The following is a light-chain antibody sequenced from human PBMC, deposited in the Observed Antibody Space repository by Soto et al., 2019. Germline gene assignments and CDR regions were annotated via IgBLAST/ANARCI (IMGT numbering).Light chain of an antibody. CDR3: QQYGNSSPLT. Sequence: EIVLTQSPVTLSLSPGERATLSCRARQSASSTYLAWYQQKPGQGPRLLIYGASSRATGIPDRFSGSGSGTDFTLTISRLEPEDFAVYYCQQYGNSSPLTFGGGTKVDIK. V-gene: IGKV3-20*01. CDR2: GAS. CDR1: QSASSTY. J-gene: IGKJ4*01.